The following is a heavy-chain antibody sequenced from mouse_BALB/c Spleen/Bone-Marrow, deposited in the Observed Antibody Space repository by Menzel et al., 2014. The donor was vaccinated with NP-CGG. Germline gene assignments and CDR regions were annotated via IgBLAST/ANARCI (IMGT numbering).Heavy chain of an antibody. J-gene: IGHJ2*01. Sequence: VQVVESGPGLVAPSQSLSIICIVSGFSLTSYGVHWVRQPPGKGLEWLGVIWAGGSTNYNSALMSRLSISKDNSKSQVFLKMNSLQTDDTAMYYCARASTYYGKYFDYWGQGTTLTVSS. CDR1: GFSLTSYG. CDR2: IWAGGST. CDR3: ARASTYYGKYFDY. D-gene: IGHD2-10*01. V-gene: IGHV2-9*02.